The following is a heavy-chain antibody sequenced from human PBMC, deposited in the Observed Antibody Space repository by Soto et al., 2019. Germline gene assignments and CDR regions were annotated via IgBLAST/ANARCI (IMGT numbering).Heavy chain of an antibody. V-gene: IGHV1-46*01. CDR3: ARASEHDSSGYYYAETGYYFDY. D-gene: IGHD3-22*01. CDR2: INPSGGST. CDR1: GYTFTSYY. Sequence: ASVKVSCKASGYTFTSYYMHWVRQAPGQGLEWMGIINPSGGSTSYAQKFQGRVTMTRDTSTSTVYMELSSLRSEDTAVYYCARASEHDSSGYYYAETGYYFDYWGQGXLVTVYS. J-gene: IGHJ4*02.